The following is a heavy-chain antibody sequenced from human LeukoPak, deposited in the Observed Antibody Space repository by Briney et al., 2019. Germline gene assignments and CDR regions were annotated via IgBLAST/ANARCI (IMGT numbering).Heavy chain of an antibody. CDR2: IKQDGSEK. CDR3: TTSYSSSWYASGTDY. CDR1: GFTFSSYG. D-gene: IGHD6-13*01. J-gene: IGHJ4*02. V-gene: IGHV3-7*01. Sequence: GGTLRPSCAASGFTFSSYGMSWVRQAPGKGLEWVANIKQDGSEKHYVDSVKGRFTISRDNAKNSLYLQMNSLRDEDTAVYYCTTSYSSSWYASGTDYWGQGTLVTVSS.